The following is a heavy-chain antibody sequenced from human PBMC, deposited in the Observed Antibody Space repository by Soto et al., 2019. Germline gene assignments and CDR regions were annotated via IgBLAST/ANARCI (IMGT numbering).Heavy chain of an antibody. V-gene: IGHV5-51*01. CDR1: GYSFTSYW. J-gene: IGHJ4*02. CDR2: IQPGDSDT. D-gene: IGHD6-19*01. Sequence: GESLKISCKGSGYSFTSYWIGWVRQMPGKGLEWMGIIQPGDSDTRYSPSFQGQVTISADKSFNTAYLQWSSLKASDTAMYYCARHWASGAHGAFDSWGQGTLVTVSS. CDR3: ARHWASGAHGAFDS.